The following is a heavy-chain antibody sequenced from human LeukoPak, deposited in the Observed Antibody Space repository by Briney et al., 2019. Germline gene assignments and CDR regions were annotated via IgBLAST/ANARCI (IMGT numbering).Heavy chain of an antibody. CDR3: ARAQTGTTTPVDY. V-gene: IGHV1-69*01. J-gene: IGHJ4*02. CDR1: GGTFSSYA. D-gene: IGHD1-1*01. CDR2: VIPIFGTA. Sequence: SVKVSCKASGGTFSSYAISWVRQAPGQGLEWMGGVIPIFGTANYAQKFQGRVTITADESTSTAYMELSSQRSEDTAVYYCARAQTGTTTPVDYWGQGTLVTVSS.